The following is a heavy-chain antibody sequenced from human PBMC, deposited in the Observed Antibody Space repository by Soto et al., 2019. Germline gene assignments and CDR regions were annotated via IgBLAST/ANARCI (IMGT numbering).Heavy chain of an antibody. D-gene: IGHD3-3*01. Sequence: QVQLVQSGAEVKKPGSSVKVSCKASGGTFSSYAISWVRQAPGHGIEWMGGIIPIFGTANYAQKFQGRVTITADESTSTADMELSSLRSEDTAVYYCARGVITIFGVVGAAGFDYWGKGTMVTVSS. CDR3: ARGVITIFGVVGAAGFDY. CDR2: IIPIFGTA. CDR1: GGTFSSYA. V-gene: IGHV1-69*01. J-gene: IGHJ4*02.